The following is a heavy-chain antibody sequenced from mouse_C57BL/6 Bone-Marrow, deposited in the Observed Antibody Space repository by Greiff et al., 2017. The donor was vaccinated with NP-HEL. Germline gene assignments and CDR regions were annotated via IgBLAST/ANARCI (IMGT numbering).Heavy chain of an antibody. V-gene: IGHV1-64*01. Sequence: QVQLKQPGAELVKPGASVKLSCKASGYTFTSYWMHWVKQRPGQGLEWIGMIHPNSGSTNYNEKFKSKATLTVDKSSSTAYMQLSSLTSEDSAVYYCARDGYDYDGAWFAYWGQGTLVTVSA. D-gene: IGHD2-4*01. CDR2: IHPNSGST. CDR3: ARDGYDYDGAWFAY. CDR1: GYTFTSYW. J-gene: IGHJ3*01.